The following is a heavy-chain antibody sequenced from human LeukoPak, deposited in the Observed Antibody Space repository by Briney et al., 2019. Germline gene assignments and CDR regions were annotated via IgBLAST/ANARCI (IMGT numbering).Heavy chain of an antibody. CDR1: RYTFTVYV. D-gene: IGHD3-22*01. V-gene: IGHV1-46*01. Sequence: ASVKVSCKPSRYTFTVYVISCGPEAPGQGLEWRGIINLSVGGIRYAQTLQGRVTMTRDTATSPVYMELSSLRSDDTAVYYCARGRNYYVSSRYYYEGDAFDIWGQGKMVTVSS. J-gene: IGHJ3*02. CDR3: ARGRNYYVSSRYYYEGDAFDI. CDR2: INLSVGGI.